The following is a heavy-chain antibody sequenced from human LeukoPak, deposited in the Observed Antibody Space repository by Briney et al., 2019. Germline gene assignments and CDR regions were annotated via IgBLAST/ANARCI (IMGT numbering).Heavy chain of an antibody. CDR3: ARIGNNPRNTIFGVAHLDYYYYGMDV. Sequence: PGGSLRLSCAASGFTFSSYVMSWVRQAPGKGLEWVANIKQDGSEKYYVDSVKGRFIISRDNAKNSLYLQMNSLRAEDTAVYYCARIGNNPRNTIFGVAHLDYYYYGMDVWGQGTTVTVSS. V-gene: IGHV3-7*03. J-gene: IGHJ6*02. CDR2: IKQDGSEK. D-gene: IGHD3-3*01. CDR1: GFTFSSYV.